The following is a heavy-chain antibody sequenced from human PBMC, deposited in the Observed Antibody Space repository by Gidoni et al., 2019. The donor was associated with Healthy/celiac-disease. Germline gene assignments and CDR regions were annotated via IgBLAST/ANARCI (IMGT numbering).Heavy chain of an antibody. J-gene: IGHJ6*02. CDR1: GFPFSSYA. D-gene: IGHD2-15*01. CDR2: ISYDGSNK. V-gene: IGHV3-30-3*01. Sequence: QVQLVESGGGVVQPGRSLRLSCAASGFPFSSYAMHWVRQAPGKGLEWVAVISYDGSNKYYADSVKGRFTISRDNSKNTLYLQMNSLRAEDTAVYYCARDRGHIVSEGGCMDVWGQGTTVTVSS. CDR3: ARDRGHIVSEGGCMDV.